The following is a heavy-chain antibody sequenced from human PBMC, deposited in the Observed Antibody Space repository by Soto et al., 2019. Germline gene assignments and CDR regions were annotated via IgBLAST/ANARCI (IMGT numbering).Heavy chain of an antibody. J-gene: IGHJ4*02. D-gene: IGHD6-13*01. CDR1: DYSISSGYY. Sequence: SETMSLTRGVSDYSISSGYYLAWIRQPPGKGLEWIGSISQSGSPLHNPSLKSRVSLSLDTSKNQFSLKVNYVTAADTAVYYCVRNTAVVQGYIDNRGRGTLGT. V-gene: IGHV4-38-2*01. CDR3: VRNTAVVQGYIDN. CDR2: ISQSGSP.